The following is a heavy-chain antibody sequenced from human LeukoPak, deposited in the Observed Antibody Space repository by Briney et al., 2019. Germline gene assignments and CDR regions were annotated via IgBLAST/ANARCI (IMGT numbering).Heavy chain of an antibody. D-gene: IGHD6-13*01. CDR2: IYPGDSDT. CDR3: ARTYSRSWGGAFDI. V-gene: IGHV5-51*01. Sequence: GESLKISCKASRYSFTSHWIAWVRQMPGKGLEWMGIIYPGDSDTRYSPSFQGQVTISPDKSINTAYLQWSSLKTSDTAIYYCARTYSRSWGGAFDIWGQGTMVTVSS. CDR1: RYSFTSHW. J-gene: IGHJ3*02.